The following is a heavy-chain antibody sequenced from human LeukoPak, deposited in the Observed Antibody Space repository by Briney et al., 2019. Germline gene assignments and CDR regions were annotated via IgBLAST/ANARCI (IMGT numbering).Heavy chain of an antibody. V-gene: IGHV3-48*03. CDR1: GFTFSSYE. CDR3: ARGGVDYYGSGTYYLMYYFDY. Sequence: PGGSLRLSCAASGFTFSSYEMNWVRQAPGKGLEWVSYISSIVSTIYYADSVKGRFTISRGDSHNTLYLQMNSLRAEDTAVYFCARGGVDYYGSGTYYLMYYFDYWGQGALVTVSS. CDR2: ISSIVSTI. D-gene: IGHD3-10*01. J-gene: IGHJ4*02.